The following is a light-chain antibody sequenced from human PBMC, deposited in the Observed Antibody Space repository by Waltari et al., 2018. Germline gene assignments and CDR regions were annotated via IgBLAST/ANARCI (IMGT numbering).Light chain of an antibody. Sequence: QLVLTQSPSASASLGASVKLTCTLSSGHSSNVVAWLQQRPEKGPRYLMKVNSDGSHSRGDEMPDRFSGSSSGAERYLTISNLQSEDGADYYCQTGGHGTWVFGGGTGLTVV. V-gene: IGLV4-69*01. CDR2: VNSDGSH. CDR3: QTGGHGTWV. J-gene: IGLJ3*02. CDR1: SGHSSNV.